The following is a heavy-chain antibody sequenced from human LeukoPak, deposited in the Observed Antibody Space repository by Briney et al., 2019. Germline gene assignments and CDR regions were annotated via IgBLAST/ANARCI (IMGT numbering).Heavy chain of an antibody. V-gene: IGHV4-34*01. CDR3: ARAKPYVWGSYYMPQTYYYYMDV. Sequence: SETLSLTCAVYGGSFSGYYWSWIRQPPGKGLEWIGEINHSGSTNYNPSLKSRFTISVDTSKNQFSLKLSSVTAADTAVYYCARAKPYVWGSYYMPQTYYYYMDVWGNGTPVTVSS. J-gene: IGHJ6*03. CDR1: GGSFSGYY. CDR2: INHSGST. D-gene: IGHD3-16*01.